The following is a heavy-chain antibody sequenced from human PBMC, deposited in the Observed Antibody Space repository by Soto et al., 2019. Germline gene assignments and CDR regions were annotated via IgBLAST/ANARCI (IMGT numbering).Heavy chain of an antibody. CDR2: IIPIFGTA. J-gene: IGHJ5*02. CDR1: GGTFSSYA. CDR3: ASTNLGYCSGGSCYSATRGCNSVNWFDP. V-gene: IGHV1-69*01. D-gene: IGHD2-15*01. Sequence: QVQLVQSGAEVKKPGSSVKVSCKASGGTFSSYAIIWVRQAPGQGLEWMGGIIPIFGTANYAQKFHGRVTITAAEPTSTAYMELSSLRSEDTAVYYCASTNLGYCSGGSCYSATRGCNSVNWFDPWGQGTLVTVSS.